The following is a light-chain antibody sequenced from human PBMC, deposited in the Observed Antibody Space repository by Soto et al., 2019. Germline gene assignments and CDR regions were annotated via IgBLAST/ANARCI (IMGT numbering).Light chain of an antibody. J-gene: IGKJ2*01. Sequence: DIQMTQSPSSLSASVGDRVTITCRASQSIRNDLGRYQQKPGKAPKRLTYAATSLQSGVPSTFSGSGSGTEFTLTISGLQPEYFATSYCLQHNSYPPTFGQETKLEIK. V-gene: IGKV1-17*01. CDR3: LQHNSYPPT. CDR2: AAT. CDR1: QSIRND.